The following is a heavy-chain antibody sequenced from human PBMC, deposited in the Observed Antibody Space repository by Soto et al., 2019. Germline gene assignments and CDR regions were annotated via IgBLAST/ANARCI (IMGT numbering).Heavy chain of an antibody. CDR3: ARDRFREEYSSRIRGNNWFDP. D-gene: IGHD6-13*01. CDR2: ISSSSSTI. Sequence: GGSLRLSCAASGFTFSSYSMNWVRQAPGKGLEWVSYISSSSSTIYYADSVKGRFTISRDNAKNSLYLQMNSLRAEDTAVYYCARDRFREEYSSRIRGNNWFDPWGQGTLVTVSS. CDR1: GFTFSSYS. J-gene: IGHJ5*02. V-gene: IGHV3-48*01.